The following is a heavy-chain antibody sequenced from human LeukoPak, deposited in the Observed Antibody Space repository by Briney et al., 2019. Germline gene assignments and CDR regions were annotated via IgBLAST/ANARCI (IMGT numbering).Heavy chain of an antibody. J-gene: IGHJ4*02. CDR3: ARRLVDSRASQVSDD. CDR1: SGSFSGYY. CDR2: INDSGSV. D-gene: IGHD6-19*01. V-gene: IGHV4-34*01. Sequence: SETLSLTCAVYSGSFSGYYWSWIRQPPGKGLEWIGEINDSGSVNCNPSLKNRVTLSVDTSKNQFSLRLSSVAAADTAVYYCARRLVDSRASQVSDDWGQGTLVTVSS.